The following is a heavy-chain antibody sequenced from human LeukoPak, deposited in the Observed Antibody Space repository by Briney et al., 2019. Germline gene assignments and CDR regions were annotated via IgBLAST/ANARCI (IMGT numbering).Heavy chain of an antibody. J-gene: IGHJ5*02. V-gene: IGHV3-23*01. CDR2: ISASGGGT. D-gene: IGHD4-17*01. CDR1: GFTFSTYA. CDR3: AKDDYGGYVRWFDP. Sequence: GGSLRLSCAASGFTFSTYAMSWVRQAPGKGLEWVSSISASGGGTYYAASVKGRFTISRDNSKNTLSLQMNSLRADDTAVYYCAKDDYGGYVRWFDPWGQGTQVTVSS.